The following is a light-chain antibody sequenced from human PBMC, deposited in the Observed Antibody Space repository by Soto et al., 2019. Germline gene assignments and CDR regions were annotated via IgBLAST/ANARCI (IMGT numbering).Light chain of an antibody. CDR2: DAS. CDR3: QQYNSYWT. J-gene: IGKJ1*01. CDR1: QSISSW. V-gene: IGKV1-5*01. Sequence: DIQMTQSPSTQSASVGDRVTITCRASQSISSWLAWYQQKPGKAPKLLIYDASSLESGVPSRFSGSGSGTEFPLTISSLQPDDFATYYCQQYNSYWTFGQGTKVDIK.